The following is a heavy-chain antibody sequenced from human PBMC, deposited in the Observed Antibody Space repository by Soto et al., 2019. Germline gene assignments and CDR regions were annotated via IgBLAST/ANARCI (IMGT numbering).Heavy chain of an antibody. CDR1: GFTFSSYA. J-gene: IGHJ6*02. D-gene: IGHD6-13*01. CDR3: AKVYPGAYSSSWAYSYYYGMDV. Sequence: EVQLLESGGGLVQPGGSLRLSCAASGFTFSSYAMSWVRQAPGKGLDWVSAISGSGGSTYYADSVKGRFTISKDNSKNTLYMQMNSLRAEDTAVYYCAKVYPGAYSSSWAYSYYYGMDVWGQGTTVTVSS. CDR2: ISGSGGST. V-gene: IGHV3-23*01.